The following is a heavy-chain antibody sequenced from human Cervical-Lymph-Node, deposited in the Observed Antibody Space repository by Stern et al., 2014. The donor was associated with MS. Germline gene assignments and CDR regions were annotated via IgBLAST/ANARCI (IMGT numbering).Heavy chain of an antibody. J-gene: IGHJ5*02. V-gene: IGHV3-21*01. CDR2: ISSSSSYI. CDR3: ARDASGYDSIGWFDP. CDR1: GFTFSSYS. D-gene: IGHD5-12*01. Sequence: EVQLLESGGGLVKPGGSLRLSCAASGFTFSSYSMNWVRQAPGKGLEWVSSISSSSSYIYYADSVKGRFTISRDNAKNSLYLQMNSLRAEDTAVYYCARDASGYDSIGWFDPWGQGTLVTVSS.